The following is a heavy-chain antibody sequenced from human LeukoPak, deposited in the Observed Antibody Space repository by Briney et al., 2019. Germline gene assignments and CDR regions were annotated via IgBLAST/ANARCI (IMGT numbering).Heavy chain of an antibody. J-gene: IGHJ4*02. Sequence: GGSLRLSCAASGFTFTNYWMHWVRQPPGKGLEWVAVIWYDGSNQYYADSVKGRFTISRDNSKNTQSLQMNSLRVEDTAVYYCARDIASRRLDYWGQGTLVTVSS. CDR1: GFTFTNYW. CDR3: ARDIASRRLDY. CDR2: IWYDGSNQ. V-gene: IGHV3-33*08. D-gene: IGHD6-13*01.